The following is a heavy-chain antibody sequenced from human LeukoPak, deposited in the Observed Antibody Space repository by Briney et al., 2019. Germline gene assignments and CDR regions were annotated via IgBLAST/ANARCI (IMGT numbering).Heavy chain of an antibody. D-gene: IGHD4-23*01. V-gene: IGHV1-2*02. CDR1: GYIFTDYY. CDR3: ARGLYYGGNQRAHDAFDI. CDR2: FNPASGGT. J-gene: IGHJ3*02. Sequence: ASAKVSCKASGYIFTDYYMHWVRQAPGQGLEWMGWFNPASGGTKYAQKFQGRVTMTRDTSINTAYMELSSLGLDDTAVYYCARGLYYGGNQRAHDAFDIWGQGTLVTVSS.